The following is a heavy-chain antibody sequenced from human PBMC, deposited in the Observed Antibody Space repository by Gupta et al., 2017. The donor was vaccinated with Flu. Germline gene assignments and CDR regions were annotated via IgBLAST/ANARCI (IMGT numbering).Heavy chain of an antibody. D-gene: IGHD2-15*01. CDR2: NDGSGDST. Sequence: FSLSDYAMIWVRQAPVQGLEWVAGNDGSGDSTDDADSVQGRFDISREKANNILYPHIKSLGAEDTAVYYCSSFTGDRASYSSAFDYWGQGTLVTVSS. CDR3: SSFTGDRASYSSAFDY. V-gene: IGHV3-23*01. J-gene: IGHJ4*02. CDR1: FSLSDYA.